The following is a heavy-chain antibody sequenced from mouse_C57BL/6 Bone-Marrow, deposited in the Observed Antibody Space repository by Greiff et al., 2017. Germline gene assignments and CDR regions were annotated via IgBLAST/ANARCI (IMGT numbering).Heavy chain of an antibody. CDR2: IDPSDSYT. D-gene: IGHD2-5*01. Sequence: VQLQQPGAELVMPGASVKLSCKASGYTFTSYWMHWVKQRPGQGLEWIGEIDPSDSYTNYNQKFKGKSTLTVDKSSSTAYMQLSSLTSVDSAVYYCAREGPTIVTSYYFDYWGQGTTLTVSS. V-gene: IGHV1-69*01. CDR1: GYTFTSYW. CDR3: AREGPTIVTSYYFDY. J-gene: IGHJ2*01.